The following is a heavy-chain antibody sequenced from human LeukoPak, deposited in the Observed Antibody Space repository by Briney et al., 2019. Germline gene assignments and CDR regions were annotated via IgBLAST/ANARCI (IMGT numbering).Heavy chain of an antibody. CDR2: ISDSGGST. D-gene: IGHD6-13*01. V-gene: IGHV3-23*01. J-gene: IGHJ4*02. Sequence: PGGSLRLSCAASGFTFSSYGMSWVRQAPGKGLEWVSAISDSGGSTYYADSVKGRFTISRDNSKNTLYLQMNSLRAEDTAVYYCAKKGIAAADSIDYWGQGTLVTVSS. CDR1: GFTFSSYG. CDR3: AKKGIAAADSIDY.